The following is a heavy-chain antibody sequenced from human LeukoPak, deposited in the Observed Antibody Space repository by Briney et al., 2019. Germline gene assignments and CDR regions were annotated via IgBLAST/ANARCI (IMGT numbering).Heavy chain of an antibody. CDR2: ISGSGGST. V-gene: IGHV3-23*01. J-gene: IGHJ4*02. CDR3: AKDNYSFDY. CDR1: GFTISSYA. D-gene: IGHD3-10*01. Sequence: GGSLRLSCSASGFTISSYAMSWLRQAPGKGLEWVSAISGSGGSTYYADSVKGRFTISRDNSNNTLYLQMNSLRAEDTAVYYCAKDNYSFDYWGQGTLVTVSS.